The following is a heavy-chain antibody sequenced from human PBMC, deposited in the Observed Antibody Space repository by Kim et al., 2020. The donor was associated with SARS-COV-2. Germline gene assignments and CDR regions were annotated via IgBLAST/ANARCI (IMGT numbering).Heavy chain of an antibody. Sequence: KGRFTISRENSKNTLYLQMNSLSAEDTAVYYCAKGGIAVAGTRAGDWFDPWGQGTLVTVSS. V-gene: IGHV3-33*06. J-gene: IGHJ5*02. D-gene: IGHD6-19*01. CDR3: AKGGIAVAGTRAGDWFDP.